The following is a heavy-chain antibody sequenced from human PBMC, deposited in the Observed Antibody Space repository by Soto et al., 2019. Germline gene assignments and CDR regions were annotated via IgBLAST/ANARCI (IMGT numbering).Heavy chain of an antibody. V-gene: IGHV1-18*01. CDR3: ASRYCSGGSCQADFDI. CDR1: GYTFTSYG. J-gene: IGHJ3*02. Sequence: GASVKVSCKASGYTFTSYGISWVRQAPGQGLEWMGWISAYNGNTNYAQKLQGRVTMTTDTSTSTAYMELRSLRSDDTAVYYCASRYCSGGSCQADFDIWGQGTMVTLSS. D-gene: IGHD2-15*01. CDR2: ISAYNGNT.